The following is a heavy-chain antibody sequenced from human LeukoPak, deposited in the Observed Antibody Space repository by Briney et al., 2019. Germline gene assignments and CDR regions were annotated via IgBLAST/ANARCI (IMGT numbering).Heavy chain of an antibody. Sequence: PGGSLRLSCAASGFTFSTYGMHWVRQAPGKGLEWGAVISYDGSNKYYADSVEGRFTISRDNSKNTLYLQMNSLRAEDTAVYYCAKDLAMTTVTTFLHNWGQGTLVTVSS. CDR2: ISYDGSNK. CDR1: GFTFSTYG. D-gene: IGHD4-17*01. V-gene: IGHV3-30*18. J-gene: IGHJ4*02. CDR3: AKDLAMTTVTTFLHN.